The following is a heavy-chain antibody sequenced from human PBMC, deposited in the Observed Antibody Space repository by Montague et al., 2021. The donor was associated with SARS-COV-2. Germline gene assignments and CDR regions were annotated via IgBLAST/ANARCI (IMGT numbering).Heavy chain of an antibody. CDR1: GGSISSGCYY. CDR2: IYYSGST. D-gene: IGHD3-22*01. J-gene: IGHJ3*02. Sequence: TLSLTCTVSGGSISSGCYYWSWIRQHPGKGLEWLGYIYYSGSTYYNPSLKSRVTISMATSKNQFSLKLISVTAAATAVYYCARAATTTMIEVVIDALDIWGQGTMVTVSS. V-gene: IGHV4-31*03. CDR3: ARAATTTMIEVVIDALDI.